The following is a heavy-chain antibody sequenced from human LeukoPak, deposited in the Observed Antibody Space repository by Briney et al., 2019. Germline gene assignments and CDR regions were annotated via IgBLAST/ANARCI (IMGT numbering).Heavy chain of an antibody. D-gene: IGHD3-10*01. CDR2: INPTGGHT. CDR1: GFTFSNYY. V-gene: IGHV1-46*01. Sequence: ASVKVSCKASGFTFSNYYMYWVRQAPGQGLEWMGMINPTGGHTRYAQRFQGRVTITRDTSTSSVYMEVSRLRSEDTAVYYCARVFYDGTGTSYGMDVWGQGTTVTVSS. CDR3: ARVFYDGTGTSYGMDV. J-gene: IGHJ6*02.